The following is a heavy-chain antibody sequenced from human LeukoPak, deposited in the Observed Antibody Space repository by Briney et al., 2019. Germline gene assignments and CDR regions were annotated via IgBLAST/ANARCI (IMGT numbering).Heavy chain of an antibody. Sequence: PSETLSLTCAVYGGSFSGYYWSWIRQPPGKGLEWIGEINHSGSTNYNPSLKSRVTISVDTSKNQFSLKLSSVTAADTAVYYCARAKRYGSGSYSGFDYWGQGTLVTVSS. CDR1: GGSFSGYY. CDR3: ARAKRYGSGSYSGFDY. V-gene: IGHV4-34*01. D-gene: IGHD3-10*01. J-gene: IGHJ4*02. CDR2: INHSGST.